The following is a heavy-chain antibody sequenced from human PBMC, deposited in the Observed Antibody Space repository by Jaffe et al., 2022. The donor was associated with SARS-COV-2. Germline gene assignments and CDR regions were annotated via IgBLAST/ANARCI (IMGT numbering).Heavy chain of an antibody. Sequence: EVQLVESGGGLVQPGGSLRLSCAGSGFTFSSYWMTWVRQAPGKGLEWVANIQQDGSEKYYVDSVKGRFTISRDNARNSLYLQMNSLRAEDTAVYYCARGIRWDCISWGQGTLVTVSS. CDR2: IQQDGSEK. D-gene: IGHD2-21*01. CDR1: GFTFSSYW. J-gene: IGHJ5*02. CDR3: ARGIRWDCIS. V-gene: IGHV3-7*03.